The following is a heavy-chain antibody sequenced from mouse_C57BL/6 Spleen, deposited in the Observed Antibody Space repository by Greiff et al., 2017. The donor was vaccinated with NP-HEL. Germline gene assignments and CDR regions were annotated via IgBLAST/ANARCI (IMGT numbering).Heavy chain of an antibody. J-gene: IGHJ2*01. Sequence: QVQLQQPGAELVRPGSSVKLSCKASGYTFTSYWMDWVKQRPGQGLEWIGNIYPSDSETHYNQKFKDKATLTVDKSSSTAYMQLSSLTSEDSAVYYCAREVLYYGSSYGYFYYWGQGTTLTVSS. CDR2: IYPSDSET. V-gene: IGHV1-61*01. CDR3: AREVLYYGSSYGYFYY. D-gene: IGHD1-1*01. CDR1: GYTFTSYW.